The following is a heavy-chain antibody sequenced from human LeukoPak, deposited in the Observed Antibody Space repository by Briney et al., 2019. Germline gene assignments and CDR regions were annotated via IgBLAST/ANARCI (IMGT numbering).Heavy chain of an antibody. CDR2: INHRGST. J-gene: IGHJ4*02. D-gene: IGHD1-26*01. CDR1: GGSFSGYY. CDR3: ARGRGGYSGSPRGFDY. V-gene: IGHV4-34*01. Sequence: SETLSLTCAVYGGSFSGYYWSWIRQPPGKGLEWIGEINHRGSTNYNPSLKSRVTISVDTSKNQFSLKLSSVTAADTAVYYCARGRGGYSGSPRGFDYWGQGTLVTVSS.